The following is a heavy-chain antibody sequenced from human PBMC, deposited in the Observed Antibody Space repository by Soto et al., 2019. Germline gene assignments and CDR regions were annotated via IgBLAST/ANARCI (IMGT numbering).Heavy chain of an antibody. D-gene: IGHD6-19*01. Sequence: ASVKVSCKASGYTFTSYYMHWVRQAPGQGLEWMGIINPSGGSTSYAQKFQGRVTMTRDTSTSTVYMELSSLRSDDTAVYYCARDRGEQWLVLDHYYYYGMDVWGQGTTVTVSS. V-gene: IGHV1-46*01. CDR2: INPSGGST. CDR3: ARDRGEQWLVLDHYYYYGMDV. J-gene: IGHJ6*02. CDR1: GYTFTSYY.